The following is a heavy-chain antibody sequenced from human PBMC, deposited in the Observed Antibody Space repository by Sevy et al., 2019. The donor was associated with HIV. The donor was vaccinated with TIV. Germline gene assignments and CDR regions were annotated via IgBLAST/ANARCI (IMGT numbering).Heavy chain of an antibody. V-gene: IGHV4-38-2*01. Sequence: SETLSLTCAVSGYSISSDYYWGWIRQPPGKGLEWIGSIYHSGYSYYSASLKSRVTISVDTSKNQFSLKLSSVTAADTAVYYCARAIGTQVAGLYYFDYWGQGTLVTVSS. CDR3: ARAIGTQVAGLYYFDY. CDR2: IYHSGYS. D-gene: IGHD6-19*01. J-gene: IGHJ4*02. CDR1: GYSISSDYY.